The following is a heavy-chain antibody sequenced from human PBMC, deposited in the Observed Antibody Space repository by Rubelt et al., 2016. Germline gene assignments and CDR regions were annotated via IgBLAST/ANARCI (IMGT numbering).Heavy chain of an antibody. D-gene: IGHD6-19*01. Sequence: QVQLQESGPGLVKPSETLSLTCTVSGGSISSYYWIWIRQPPGKGLEWIGHVYDSGTATYNPSLKSRVTISVDRSKTQFSLKLNSLTAADTAVYFGARGGGSSGWYDYWGQGTLVTVSS. CDR1: GGSISSYY. CDR2: VYDSGTA. CDR3: ARGGGSSGWYDY. J-gene: IGHJ4*02. V-gene: IGHV4-59*01.